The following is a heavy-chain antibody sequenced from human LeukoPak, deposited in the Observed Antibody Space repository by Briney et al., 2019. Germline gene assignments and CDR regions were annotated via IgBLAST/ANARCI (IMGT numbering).Heavy chain of an antibody. J-gene: IGHJ6*03. CDR2: NNPNTGGT. D-gene: IGHD3-3*01. V-gene: IGHV1-2*02. Sequence: ASVKVSCRASGGTFSSYAISWVRQAPGQGLEWMGWNNPNTGGTNYAQKFQGRVTMTRDTSISTAYMELSRLRSDDTAVYYCARDYDFWSGFRYMDVWGKGTTVIVSS. CDR1: GGTFSSYA. CDR3: ARDYDFWSGFRYMDV.